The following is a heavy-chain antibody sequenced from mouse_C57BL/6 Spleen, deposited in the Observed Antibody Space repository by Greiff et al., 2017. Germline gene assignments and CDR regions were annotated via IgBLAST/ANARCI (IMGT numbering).Heavy chain of an antibody. V-gene: IGHV5-9-1*02. CDR2: ISSGGDYI. CDR1: GFTFSSYA. J-gene: IGHJ4*01. Sequence: EVKLVESGEGLVKPGGSLKLSCAASGFTFSSYAMSWVRQTPEKRLAWVASISSGGDYIYYADTVKGRFTISRDNTRNTLDLQMSSLKSEDTAMYYCTRELRKDYAMDYWGQGTSVTVSS. CDR3: TRELRKDYAMDY. D-gene: IGHD2-12*01.